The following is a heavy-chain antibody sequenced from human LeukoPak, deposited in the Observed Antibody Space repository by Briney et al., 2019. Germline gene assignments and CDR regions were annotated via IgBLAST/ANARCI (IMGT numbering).Heavy chain of an antibody. CDR3: ARGRDRSKAGDH. CDR2: IHPHGIF. D-gene: IGHD5-24*01. V-gene: IGHV4-34*01. J-gene: IGHJ4*02. CDR1: AGSCYDYY. Sequence: SETLSLTSAVYAGSCYDYYCGWLRQPPGKGLEWVGEIHPHGIFYYNSSLMSRVTISIDTSKTQFSLRLTSVTATDTAFYYCARGRDRSKAGDHWGQGSLVTVSS.